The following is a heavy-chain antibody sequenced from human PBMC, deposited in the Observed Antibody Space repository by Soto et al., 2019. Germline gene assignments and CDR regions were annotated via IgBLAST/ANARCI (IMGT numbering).Heavy chain of an antibody. J-gene: IGHJ6*02. CDR2: IIPILGTA. Sequence: ASVKVSCKASGGTFSSYAISWVRQAPGQGLEWMGGIIPILGTANYAQKFQGRVTITADESTSTAYMELSSLRSEDTAVYYCARGVLYCGGDCYPDYGMDVWGQGTTVTVSS. D-gene: IGHD2-21*02. CDR3: ARGVLYCGGDCYPDYGMDV. V-gene: IGHV1-69*13. CDR1: GGTFSSYA.